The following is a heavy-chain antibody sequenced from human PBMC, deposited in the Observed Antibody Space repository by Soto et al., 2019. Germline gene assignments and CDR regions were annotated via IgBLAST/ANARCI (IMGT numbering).Heavy chain of an antibody. D-gene: IGHD3-22*01. J-gene: IGHJ4*02. CDR3: ARDRHYENHTFYYLKYYFDY. Sequence: SVKVSCKTSGGTFSSFPIAWVRQAPGQGLEWVGGIIPVLGAPSYAQTFQGRVTITADESTSAAYLELSSLRSDDTAVYFCARDRHYENHTFYYLKYYFDYWGQGTLVTVSS. CDR1: GGTFSSFP. CDR2: IIPVLGAP. V-gene: IGHV1-69*13.